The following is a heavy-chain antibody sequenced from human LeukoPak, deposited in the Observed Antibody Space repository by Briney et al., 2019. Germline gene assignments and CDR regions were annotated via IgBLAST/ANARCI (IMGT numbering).Heavy chain of an antibody. Sequence: NASETLSLTCTVSGGSISGYYWSWIRQPPGNGLEWIGYIYYSGNTNYNPSLKSRVTISVDTSKNQFSLNLISVTAADTAVYYCARSEIMGATDSWGQGTLVTVSS. D-gene: IGHD1-26*01. J-gene: IGHJ4*02. CDR1: GGSISGYY. CDR2: IYYSGNT. V-gene: IGHV4-59*08. CDR3: ARSEIMGATDS.